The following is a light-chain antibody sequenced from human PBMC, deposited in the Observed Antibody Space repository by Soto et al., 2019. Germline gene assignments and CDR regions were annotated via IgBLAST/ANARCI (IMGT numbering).Light chain of an antibody. CDR3: QQYDNLPLT. V-gene: IGKV1-33*01. Sequence: NELTQSPSSLSASVGDRVTITCQASHDIRNDLNWYQQKSGKAPKLLIHAASTLEAGVPSRFSGSGSGTDFTFTISGLQAEDVATYYCQQYDNLPLTFGGGTKVDIK. CDR1: HDIRND. J-gene: IGKJ4*01. CDR2: AAS.